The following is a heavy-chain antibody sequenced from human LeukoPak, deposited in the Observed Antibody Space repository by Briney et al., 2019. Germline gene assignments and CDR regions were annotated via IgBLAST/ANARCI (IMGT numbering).Heavy chain of an antibody. D-gene: IGHD1-26*01. CDR3: ARGRSGQLPRY. V-gene: IGHV4-61*01. CDR1: GGSVSSGSYY. J-gene: IGHJ4*02. Sequence: SETLSLTCTVSGGSVSSGSYYWSWIRQPPGKGLEWIGYIYYSGSTNYNPSRKSRVTISVNTSKSQLSLKLSSVTAADTAVYYCARGRSGQLPRYWGQRTLVTVSS. CDR2: IYYSGST.